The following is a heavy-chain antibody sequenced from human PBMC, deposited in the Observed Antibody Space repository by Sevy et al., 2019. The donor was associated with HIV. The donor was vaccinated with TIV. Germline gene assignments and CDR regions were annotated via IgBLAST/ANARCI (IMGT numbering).Heavy chain of an antibody. J-gene: IGHJ4*02. CDR2: IIPIFGTK. V-gene: IGHV1-69*13. CDR3: ALAAQVTMTVAVGYFEF. CDR1: GGTFNKYP. D-gene: IGHD1-26*01. Sequence: ASVKVCCKAFGGTFNKYPFIWVRQAPGQGLEWMGGIIPIFGTKNYAQKFQGRATITADQYTNTVYMELSSLTSEDTAVYWCALAAQVTMTVAVGYFEFWGQGTLVTVSS.